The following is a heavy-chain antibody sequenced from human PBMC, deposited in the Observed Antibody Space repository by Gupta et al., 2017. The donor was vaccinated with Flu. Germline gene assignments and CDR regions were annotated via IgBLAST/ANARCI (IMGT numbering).Heavy chain of an antibody. V-gene: IGHV4-59*02. CDR1: GGSVRNSY. CDR3: ARKKDGDYWFFDL. Sequence: QVQLEESGPGLVKPSETLSLTCGVSGGSVRNSYWNWIRQPPGKGLEWIAYIYSSGTTHYNPSLKSRASISIDASINQVSLRLTSVTDADTAVYYCARKKDGDYWFFDLWGRGALVTVSS. D-gene: IGHD2-21*01. CDR2: IYSSGTT. J-gene: IGHJ2*01.